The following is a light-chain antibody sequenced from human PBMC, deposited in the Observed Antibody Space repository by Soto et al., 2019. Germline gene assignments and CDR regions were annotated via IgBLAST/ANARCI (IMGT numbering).Light chain of an antibody. CDR3: AAWDDSLSGFYV. J-gene: IGLJ1*01. CDR1: SSNIGSNY. Sequence: QYVLTQPPSASGTPGQRVTISCSGSSSNIGSNYVYWYQQLPGTAPKLLIYSNNQRASGVPDRFSGSKSGTSASLAISGLRSEDEADYYCAAWDDSLSGFYVFGTGTKLTVL. CDR2: SNN. V-gene: IGLV1-47*02.